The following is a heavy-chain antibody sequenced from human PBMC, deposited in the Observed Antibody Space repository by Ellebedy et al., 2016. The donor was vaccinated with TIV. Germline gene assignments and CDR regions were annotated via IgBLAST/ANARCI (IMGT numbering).Heavy chain of an antibody. CDR2: TSDVEGDK. CDR3: AKDLRDRSSRYTSSWYLYYGMDV. J-gene: IGHJ6*02. D-gene: IGHD6-13*01. V-gene: IGHV3-30*18. CDR1: GFSFSSYG. Sequence: PGGSLRLSCAASGFSFSSYGLHWVRQAPGKGLAWVAVTSDVEGDKNYADSVKGRFTISRDNSKNTLYLQMNSLRTEATAVYYCAKDLRDRSSRYTSSWYLYYGMDVWGQGTTVTVSS.